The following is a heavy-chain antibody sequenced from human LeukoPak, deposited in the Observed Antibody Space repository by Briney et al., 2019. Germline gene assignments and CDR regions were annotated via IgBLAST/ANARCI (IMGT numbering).Heavy chain of an antibody. CDR2: IYSGGST. V-gene: IGHV3-53*01. CDR1: GFTVSSSY. J-gene: IGHJ4*02. D-gene: IGHD3-9*01. Sequence: GGSLRLSCAASGFTVSSSYMSWVRQAPGKGLEWVSDIYSGGSTHYADSVKGRFTISRDNSKNTLYLQMNSLRAEDTAMYYCASYDIRSNYFDYWGQGTLVTVSS. CDR3: ASYDIRSNYFDY.